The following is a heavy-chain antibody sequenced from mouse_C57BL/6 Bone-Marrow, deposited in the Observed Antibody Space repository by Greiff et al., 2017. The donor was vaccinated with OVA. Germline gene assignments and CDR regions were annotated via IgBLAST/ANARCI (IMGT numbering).Heavy chain of an antibody. CDR3: TKGYGPFAY. CDR1: GFNIKDDY. Sequence: VQLKQSGAELVRPGASVKLSCTASGFNIKDDYMHWVKQRPEQGLEWIGWIDPENGDTEYASKFQGKATITADTSSNTAYLQLSSLTSEDTAVYYCTKGYGPFAYWGQGTLVTVSA. D-gene: IGHD1-1*02. CDR2: IDPENGDT. V-gene: IGHV14-4*01. J-gene: IGHJ3*01.